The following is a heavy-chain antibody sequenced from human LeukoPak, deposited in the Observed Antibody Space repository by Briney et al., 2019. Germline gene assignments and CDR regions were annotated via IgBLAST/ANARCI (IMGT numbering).Heavy chain of an antibody. Sequence: SETLSLTCTVSGGSISSYYWSWIRQPPGKGLEWIGYIFNTGSTNYNPSLKSRVIISVDTSKNQFSLKVYSVTAADTAVYYCARNFPGRTEDVWGKGTTATVSS. CDR3: ARNFPGRTEDV. CDR2: IFNTGST. V-gene: IGHV4-59*01. CDR1: GGSISSYY. J-gene: IGHJ6*04.